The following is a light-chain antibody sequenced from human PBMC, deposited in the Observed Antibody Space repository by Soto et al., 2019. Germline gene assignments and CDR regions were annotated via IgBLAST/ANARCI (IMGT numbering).Light chain of an antibody. CDR2: DNA. V-gene: IGLV1-40*01. J-gene: IGLJ2*01. CDR1: SSNIGARHD. CDR3: QSYDSGLSGSV. Sequence: QSVLTQPPSVSGAPGQGVTISCTGSSSNIGARHDVHWYQQLPGAAPKLLIYDNANRPSGVPGRFSGSKSDTSASLVITGLQVEDEADYYCQSYDSGLSGSVFGGGTQLTVL.